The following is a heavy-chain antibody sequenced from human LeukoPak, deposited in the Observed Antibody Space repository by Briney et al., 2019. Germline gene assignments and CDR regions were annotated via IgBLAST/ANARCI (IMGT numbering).Heavy chain of an antibody. CDR1: GYTFISYG. V-gene: IGHV1-18*01. CDR2: ISAYNGNT. J-gene: IGHJ6*03. D-gene: IGHD3-9*01. CDR3: ARADWLPDPPNYYYYYMDV. Sequence: ASVKVSCKASGYTFISYGISWVRQAPGQGLEWMGWISAYNGNTNYTQKLQGRVTMTTDTSTSTAYMELRSLRSDDTAVYYCARADWLPDPPNYYYYYMDVWGKGTTVTISS.